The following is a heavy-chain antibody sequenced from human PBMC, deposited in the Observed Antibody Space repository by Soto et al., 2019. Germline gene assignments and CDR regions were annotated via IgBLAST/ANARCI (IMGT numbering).Heavy chain of an antibody. J-gene: IGHJ5*02. CDR1: GDSFSNYY. V-gene: IGHV4-4*07. CDR3: ATGRSEVVPGAMDT. CDR2: IYPTGST. D-gene: IGHD2-2*01. Sequence: QVQLQESGPGLVKPSETLSLSCTVSGDSFSNYYCIWVRKSAGKGLEWIGRIYPTGSTTYNPSLKSRLTMSVDTSKNQFSLRLTSMTAADTAVYYCATGRSEVVPGAMDTWGQGTLVTVSS.